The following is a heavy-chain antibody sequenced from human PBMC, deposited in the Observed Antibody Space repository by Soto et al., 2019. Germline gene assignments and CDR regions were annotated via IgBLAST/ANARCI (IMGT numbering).Heavy chain of an antibody. CDR1: GGSISSYY. D-gene: IGHD2-15*01. CDR2: IYYSGST. V-gene: IGHV4-59*08. CDR3: ARHKYCSGGSCFEPMDY. J-gene: IGHJ4*02. Sequence: SETLSLPCTVAGGSISSYYWSWIRQPPGKGLEWIGYIYYSGSTNYNPSLKSRVTISVDTSKNQFSLKLSSVTAADTAVYYCARHKYCSGGSCFEPMDYWGQGTLVTVSS.